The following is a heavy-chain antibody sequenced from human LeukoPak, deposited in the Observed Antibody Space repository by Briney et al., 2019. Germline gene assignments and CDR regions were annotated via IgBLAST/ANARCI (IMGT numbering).Heavy chain of an antibody. J-gene: IGHJ4*02. V-gene: IGHV1-69*05. Sequence: SVKVSCKASGGTFSSYAISWVRQAPGQGLGWMGGIIPIFGTANYAQKFQGRVTITTDESTSTAYMELSSLRSEDTAVYYCTSPPPKRGYYGPLNYWGQGTLVTVSS. CDR3: TSPPPKRGYYGPLNY. CDR1: GGTFSSYA. CDR2: IIPIFGTA. D-gene: IGHD3-22*01.